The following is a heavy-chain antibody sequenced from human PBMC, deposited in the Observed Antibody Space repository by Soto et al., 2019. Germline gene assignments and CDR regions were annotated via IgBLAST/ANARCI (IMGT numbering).Heavy chain of an antibody. J-gene: IGHJ4*02. CDR1: GGSINTFY. CDR3: AREGSYSAYNFAHGIQLWSFDF. Sequence: TLSLTCTVSGGSINTFYWSWVRQPAGKGLEWIGCIFSSGSTSFNPSLESRVAMSVDTSKNHFSLNLSSVTAADMAVYYCAREGSYSAYNFAHGIQLWSFDFWGQGALVTVS. CDR2: IFSSGST. D-gene: IGHD5-12*01. V-gene: IGHV4-4*07.